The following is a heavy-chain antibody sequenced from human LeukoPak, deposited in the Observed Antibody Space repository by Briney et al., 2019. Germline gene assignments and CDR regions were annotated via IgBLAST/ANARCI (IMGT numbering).Heavy chain of an antibody. CDR1: GFTFSSYW. Sequence: GGSLRLSCAASGFTFSSYWMSWVRQAPGKGLEWVANIKQDGSEKYYADSVKGRFTISRDNAKNSLYLQMNSLRAEDTAVYYCARGARDTAMVRGNYFDYWGQGTLVTVSS. CDR3: ARGARDTAMVRGNYFDY. D-gene: IGHD5-18*01. V-gene: IGHV3-7*03. J-gene: IGHJ4*02. CDR2: IKQDGSEK.